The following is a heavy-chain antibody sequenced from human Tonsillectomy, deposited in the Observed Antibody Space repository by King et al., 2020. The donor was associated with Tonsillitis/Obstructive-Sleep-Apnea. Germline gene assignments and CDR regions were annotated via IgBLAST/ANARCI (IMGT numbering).Heavy chain of an antibody. D-gene: IGHD4-11*01. J-gene: IGHJ4*02. V-gene: IGHV1-2*06. CDR3: AREGYSNYVYDF. Sequence: VQLVQSGAEVKKPGASVKVSCKASGYTFTDYYIHWVRQAPGQGLEWMGRISPNTGGPNFEQKFQGRVTMTRDTSISTAYMELSSLRSDDTAVYYCAREGYSNYVYDFWGQGTLVTVSS. CDR1: GYTFTDYY. CDR2: ISPNTGGP.